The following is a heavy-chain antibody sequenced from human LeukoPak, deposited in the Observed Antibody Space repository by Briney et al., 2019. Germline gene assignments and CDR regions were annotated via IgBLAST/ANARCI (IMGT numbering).Heavy chain of an antibody. J-gene: IGHJ3*02. Sequence: GGSLRLSCAASGFTFSSYWMHWVRQAPGKGLVWVSRVNSDGSSTSYADSVKGRFTISRDNAKNTLYLQMNSLRAEDTAVYYCARDYRLAAFDIWGQGTMVTVSS. V-gene: IGHV3-74*01. CDR2: VNSDGSST. CDR1: GFTFSSYW. CDR3: ARDYRLAAFDI.